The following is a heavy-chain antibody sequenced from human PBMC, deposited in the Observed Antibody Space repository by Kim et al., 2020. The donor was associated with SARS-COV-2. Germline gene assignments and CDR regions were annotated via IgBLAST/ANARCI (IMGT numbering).Heavy chain of an antibody. J-gene: IGHJ4*02. D-gene: IGHD1-26*01. V-gene: IGHV4-59*08. CDR2: IYYSGST. Sequence: SETLSLTCTVSGGSISSYYWSWIRQPPGKGLEWIGYIYYSGSTNYNPSLKSRVTISVDTSKNQFSLKLSSVTAADTAVYYCARHSSRVERELPEGEDYFDYWGQGTLVTVSS. CDR1: GGSISSYY. CDR3: ARHSSRVERELPEGEDYFDY.